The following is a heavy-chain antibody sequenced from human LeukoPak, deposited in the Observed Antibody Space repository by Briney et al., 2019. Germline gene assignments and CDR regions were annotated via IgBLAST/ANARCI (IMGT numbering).Heavy chain of an antibody. CDR1: GGSFSGYY. D-gene: IGHD3-3*01. V-gene: IGHV4-34*01. CDR3: ARGSGFWSGYFIFDY. Sequence: SETLSLTGAVYGGSFSGYYWSWIRQPPGKGLEWIGEINHSGSTNYNPSLKSRVTISVDTSKNQFSLKLSSVTAADTAVYYCARGSGFWSGYFIFDYWGQGTLVTVSS. CDR2: INHSGST. J-gene: IGHJ4*02.